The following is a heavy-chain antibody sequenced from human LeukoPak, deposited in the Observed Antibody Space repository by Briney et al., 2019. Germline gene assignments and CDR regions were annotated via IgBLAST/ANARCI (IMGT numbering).Heavy chain of an antibody. CDR2: ISYDANNK. J-gene: IGHJ6*03. CDR1: GFTFSNFA. Sequence: GGSLRLSCAASGFTFSNFAMHWVRQAPSKGLEGVAGISYDANNKYYADSVKGRFTIYRDSAKNSLYLQMNSLRAEDTAVYYCARELGPDYYYYYYYMDVWGKGTTVTASS. CDR3: ARELGPDYYYYYYYMDV. V-gene: IGHV3-30-3*01. D-gene: IGHD7-27*01.